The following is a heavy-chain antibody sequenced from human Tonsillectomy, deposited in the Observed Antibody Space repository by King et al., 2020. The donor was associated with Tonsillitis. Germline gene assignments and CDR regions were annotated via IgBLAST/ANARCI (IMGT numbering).Heavy chain of an antibody. J-gene: IGHJ4*02. V-gene: IGHV3-15*01. Sequence: EVQLVESWGGLVKPGGSLRLSCAASGFVFNNAWMTWVRQAPGKGLEWVGRIKTETEGGTIDYSAPLRGRFTISRDDSRNTLYLQMNSLKTEDTALYYCLIGLGRTNGDYWGQGTLVTVSS. D-gene: IGHD2/OR15-2a*01. CDR3: LIGLGRTNGDY. CDR2: IKTETEGGTI. CDR1: GFVFNNAW.